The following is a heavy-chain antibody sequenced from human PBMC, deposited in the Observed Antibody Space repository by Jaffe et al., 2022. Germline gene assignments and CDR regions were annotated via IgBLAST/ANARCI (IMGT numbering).Heavy chain of an antibody. V-gene: IGHV4-61*02. D-gene: IGHD2-21*02. Sequence: QVQLQESGPGLVKPSQTLSLTCTVSGGSISSGSYYWSWIRQPAGKGLEWIGRIYTSGSTNYNPSLKSRVTISVDTSKNQFSLKLSSVTAADTAVYYCARDLLLGDGSEGWFDPWGQGTLVTVSS. CDR3: ARDLLLGDGSEGWFDP. CDR2: IYTSGST. CDR1: GGSISSGSYY. J-gene: IGHJ5*02.